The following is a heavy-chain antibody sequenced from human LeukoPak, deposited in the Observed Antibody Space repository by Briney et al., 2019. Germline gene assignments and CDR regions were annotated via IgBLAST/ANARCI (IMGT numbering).Heavy chain of an antibody. CDR2: ISGSGGST. Sequence: GGSLRLSCAASGFTFSSYAMSWVRQAPGEGLEWVSAISGSGGSTYYADSVKGRFTISRDNSKNTLYLQMNSLRAEDTAVYYCAKSPYYYYGMDVWGQGTTVTVSS. CDR1: GFTFSSYA. V-gene: IGHV3-23*01. CDR3: AKSPYYYYGMDV. J-gene: IGHJ6*02.